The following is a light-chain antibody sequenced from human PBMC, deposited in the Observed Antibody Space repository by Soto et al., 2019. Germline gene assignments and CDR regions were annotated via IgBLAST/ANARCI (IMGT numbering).Light chain of an antibody. Sequence: EIVLTQSPGTLSLSPGERATLSCRASQSVSNTYLAWYQQKPGQAPRLLIYDASSRATGIPDRFSGSGSATDFPLTISRLEPEEFAVYYCQQYGRSPGLFTFGPGTRVDIK. V-gene: IGKV3-20*01. CDR1: QSVSNTY. CDR2: DAS. CDR3: QQYGRSPGLFT. J-gene: IGKJ3*01.